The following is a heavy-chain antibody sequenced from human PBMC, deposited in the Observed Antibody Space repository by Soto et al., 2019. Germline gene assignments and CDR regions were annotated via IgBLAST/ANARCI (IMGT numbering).Heavy chain of an antibody. V-gene: IGHV1-3*01. CDR3: ARGGSLYWYFDL. Sequence: QVQLVQSGAEVKKPGASVKVSCKASGYTFTNYAMHWVRQAPGQRLEWMGWINAGNGNTKYSQKFQGRVTSTSDTSASTAYRELSSLRSEDTAVYYCARGGSLYWYFDLWGRGTLVTVSS. CDR2: INAGNGNT. D-gene: IGHD1-26*01. CDR1: GYTFTNYA. J-gene: IGHJ2*01.